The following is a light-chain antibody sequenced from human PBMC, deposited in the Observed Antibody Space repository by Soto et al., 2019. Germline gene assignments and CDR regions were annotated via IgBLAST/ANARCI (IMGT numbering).Light chain of an antibody. V-gene: IGKV1-5*01. Sequence: MADSPSTRSASVEDRVTITCRASQSISSWLAWYQQKPGKAPKLLIYDASSLESGVPSRFSGSGSGTEFTLTISSLQPDDFATYYCQHSTSHSWTFAQGTKLDI. J-gene: IGKJ1*01. CDR3: QHSTSHSWT. CDR1: QSISSW. CDR2: DAS.